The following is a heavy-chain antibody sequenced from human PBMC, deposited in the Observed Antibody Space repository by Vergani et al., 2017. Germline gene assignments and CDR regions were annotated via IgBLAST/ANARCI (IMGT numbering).Heavy chain of an antibody. Sequence: QVQLQESGPGLVKPSETLSLTCTVSGGSISSYYWSWIRQPPGKGLEWIGYIYYSGSTNCNPSLKSRVTISVDTSKNQFSLKLSSVTAADTAVYYCARVGRGRWLQDSHYFDYWGQGTLVTVSS. CDR2: IYYSGST. V-gene: IGHV4-59*01. D-gene: IGHD5-24*01. CDR3: ARVGRGRWLQDSHYFDY. CDR1: GGSISSYY. J-gene: IGHJ4*02.